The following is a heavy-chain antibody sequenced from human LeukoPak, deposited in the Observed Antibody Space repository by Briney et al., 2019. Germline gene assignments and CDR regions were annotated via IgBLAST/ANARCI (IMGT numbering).Heavy chain of an antibody. CDR3: ARVGYDHPWSGYPPFDY. J-gene: IGHJ4*02. D-gene: IGHD3-3*01. Sequence: SETLSPTCAVYGGSFSGYYWSWIRQPPGKGLEWIGEINHSGSTNYNPSLKSRVTISVDTSKNQFSLKLSSVTAADTAVYYCARVGYDHPWSGYPPFDYWGQGTLVTVSS. CDR1: GGSFSGYY. CDR2: INHSGST. V-gene: IGHV4-34*01.